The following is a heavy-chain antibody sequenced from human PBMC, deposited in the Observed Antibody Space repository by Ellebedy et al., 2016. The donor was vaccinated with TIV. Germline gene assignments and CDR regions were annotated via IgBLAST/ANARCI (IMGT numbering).Heavy chain of an antibody. J-gene: IGHJ3*02. Sequence: GESLKISXAASGFTFSSYAMSWVRQAPGKGLEWVSAISGSGGSTYYADSVKGRFTISRDNSKNTLYLQMNSLRAEDTAVYYCAKDLWVDSSGYFGTNDAFDIWGQGTMVTVSS. V-gene: IGHV3-23*01. CDR2: ISGSGGST. CDR3: AKDLWVDSSGYFGTNDAFDI. D-gene: IGHD3-22*01. CDR1: GFTFSSYA.